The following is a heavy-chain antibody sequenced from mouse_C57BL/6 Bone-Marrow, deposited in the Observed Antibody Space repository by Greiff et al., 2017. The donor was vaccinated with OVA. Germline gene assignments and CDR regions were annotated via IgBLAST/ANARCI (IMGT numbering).Heavy chain of an antibody. J-gene: IGHJ4*01. CDR1: GYSFTGYY. CDR2: INPSTGGT. Sequence: EVQLQQSGPELVKPGASVKISCKASGYSFTGYYMNWVKQSPEKSLEWIGEINPSTGGTTYNQKFKAKATLTVDKSSSTAYMQLKSLTSEDSAVYYCARSDGYCDAMDYWGQGTSVTVSS. CDR3: ARSDGYCDAMDY. V-gene: IGHV1-42*01. D-gene: IGHD2-3*01.